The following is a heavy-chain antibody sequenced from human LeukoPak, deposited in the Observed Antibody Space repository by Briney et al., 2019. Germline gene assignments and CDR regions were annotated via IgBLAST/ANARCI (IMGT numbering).Heavy chain of an antibody. CDR3: LGYCSGGNCYSGGY. CDR2: IPSTSSYT. D-gene: IGHD2-15*01. V-gene: IGHV3-11*03. J-gene: IGHJ4*02. CDR1: GFTFSDYY. Sequence: GGSLRLSCVASGFTFSDYYMSWIRQAPGKGLEWVSYIPSTSSYTTYADSVKGRFTISRDNSKNTQSLQMNSLRAEDTAVYYCLGYCSGGNCYSGGYWGQGTLVTVSS.